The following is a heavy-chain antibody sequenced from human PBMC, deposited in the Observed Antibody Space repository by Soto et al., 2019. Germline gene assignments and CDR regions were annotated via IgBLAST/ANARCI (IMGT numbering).Heavy chain of an antibody. CDR3: ARDPGGGYCSGGSCYSWFDP. V-gene: IGHV4-31*03. D-gene: IGHD2-15*01. J-gene: IGHJ5*02. CDR2: IYYSGST. CDR1: GGSISSGGCY. Sequence: PSETLSLTCTVSGGSISSGGCYWSWVRQHPGKGLEWIGYIYYSGSTYYNPSLKSRVTISVDTSKNQFSLKLSSVTAADTAVYYCARDPGGGYCSGGSCYSWFDPWGQGTLVTVS.